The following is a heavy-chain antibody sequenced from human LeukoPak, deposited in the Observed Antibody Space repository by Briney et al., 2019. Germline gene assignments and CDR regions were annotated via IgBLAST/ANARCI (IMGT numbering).Heavy chain of an antibody. J-gene: IGHJ6*02. CDR2: ISWNSGSI. Sequence: PGGSLRLSCAASGFTFDDYAMHWVRQAPGKGLEWVSGISWNSGSIGYADSVKGRFIISRDNAKNSLYLQMNSLRAEDTALYYCAKDGAATYYYGMDVWGQGTTVTVSS. V-gene: IGHV3-9*01. D-gene: IGHD2-15*01. CDR1: GFTFDDYA. CDR3: AKDGAATYYYGMDV.